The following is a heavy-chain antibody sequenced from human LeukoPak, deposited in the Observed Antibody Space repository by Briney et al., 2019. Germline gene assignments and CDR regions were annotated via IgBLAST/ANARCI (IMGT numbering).Heavy chain of an antibody. CDR1: GFTFSSYG. CDR3: AKDRSGYSGYDSGDYFDY. D-gene: IGHD5-12*01. CDR2: IRYDGSNK. V-gene: IGHV3-30*02. Sequence: GGSLRLSCAASGFTFSSYGMHWVRQAPGKGLEWVAFIRYDGSNKYYADPVKGRFTISRDNSKNTLYLQMNSLRAEDTAVYYCAKDRSGYSGYDSGDYFDYWGQGTLVTVSS. J-gene: IGHJ4*02.